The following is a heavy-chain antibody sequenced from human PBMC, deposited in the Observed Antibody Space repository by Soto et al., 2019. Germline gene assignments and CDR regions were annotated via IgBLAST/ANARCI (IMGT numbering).Heavy chain of an antibody. CDR3: ARSIAVPSSHIDH. CDR2: VYYTGST. CDR1: GGSMSGYY. D-gene: IGHD6-6*01. V-gene: IGHV4-59*01. J-gene: IGHJ4*02. Sequence: PSETLSLTCRVSGGSMSGYYWSWIRQAPGEGLEWIGYVYYTGSTNYNPSLQSRVTISVDTSNKQFSLSLRLVTAADTAVYFCARSIAVPSSHIDHWGQGIRVTVSS.